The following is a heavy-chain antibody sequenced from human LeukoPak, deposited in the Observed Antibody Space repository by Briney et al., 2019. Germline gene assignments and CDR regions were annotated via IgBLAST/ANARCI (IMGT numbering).Heavy chain of an antibody. CDR3: ARDRSDGNYYMVV. J-gene: IGHJ6*03. V-gene: IGHV3-53*01. CDR1: GFTVSNNY. Sequence: GGSLTLSCAASGFTVSNNYMSWVRQAPGKGLEWVSVIYGGGSTSYADSVKGRFTISRDNSKNTLFLQMNSLRVDDTGVYYCARDRSDGNYYMVVWGKGTTVIVSS. D-gene: IGHD5-24*01. CDR2: IYGGGST.